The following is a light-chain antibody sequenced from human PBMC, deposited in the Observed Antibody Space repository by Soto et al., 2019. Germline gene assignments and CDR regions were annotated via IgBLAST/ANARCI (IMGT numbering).Light chain of an antibody. Sequence: GDRVTLTCRASQTIDTWLAWYQQKPGKAPKVLIYDVSTLESGVPSRFSGSGSGTEFTLTVSSLQPDDFATYYCQQYNDYPRTFGQGTKVEIK. V-gene: IGKV1-5*01. J-gene: IGKJ1*01. CDR1: QTIDTW. CDR2: DVS. CDR3: QQYNDYPRT.